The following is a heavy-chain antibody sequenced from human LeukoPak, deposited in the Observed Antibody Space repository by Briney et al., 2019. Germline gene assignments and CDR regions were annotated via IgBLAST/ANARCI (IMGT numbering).Heavy chain of an antibody. Sequence: PGGSLRLSCAASGFTFSDYYMSWIRQTPGKGLEWVSYISGGATDIKYVDSVKGRFTVSRDNAKNSVSLQMNSLRAEDTAVYYCARAIRGYSHDALWGQGTLVTVSS. D-gene: IGHD5-18*01. J-gene: IGHJ4*02. CDR2: ISGGATDI. CDR3: ARAIRGYSHDAL. CDR1: GFTFSDYY. V-gene: IGHV3-11*01.